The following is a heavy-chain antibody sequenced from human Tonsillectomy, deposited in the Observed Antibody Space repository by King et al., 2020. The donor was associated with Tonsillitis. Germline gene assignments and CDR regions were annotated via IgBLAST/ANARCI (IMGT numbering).Heavy chain of an antibody. Sequence: QLQESGPGLVKPSETLSLTCTVSGGSISSYYWSWIRQPPGKGLEWIGYIYYSGSTNYNPSLKSRVTISVDTSKNQFSLKLSSVTAAETAVYYCARHGDSSSSSYYYYYIDVWGKGTTVTVSS. CDR3: ARHGDSSSSSYYYYYIDV. CDR1: GGSISSYY. J-gene: IGHJ6*03. CDR2: IYYSGST. D-gene: IGHD6-6*01. V-gene: IGHV4-59*08.